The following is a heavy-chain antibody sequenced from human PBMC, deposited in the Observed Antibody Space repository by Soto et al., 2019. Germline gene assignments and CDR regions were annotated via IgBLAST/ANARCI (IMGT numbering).Heavy chain of an antibody. J-gene: IGHJ6*02. CDR1: GYTFTSYY. CDR2: INPSGGST. CDR3: ARDKLIDYYYYGMDV. Sequence: QVQLVQSGAEVKKPGASVKVSCKASGYTFTSYYMHWVRQAPGQGLEWMGIINPSGGSTSYAQKFQGRVTMTRDTSTSTDYMELSSLRSEDTAVYYCARDKLIDYYYYGMDVWGQGTTVTVSS. V-gene: IGHV1-46*01.